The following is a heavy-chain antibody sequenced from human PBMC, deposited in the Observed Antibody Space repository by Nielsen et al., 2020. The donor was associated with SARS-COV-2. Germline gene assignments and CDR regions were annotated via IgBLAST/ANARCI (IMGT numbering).Heavy chain of an antibody. CDR2: INSDGSST. CDR1: GFTFSSYW. V-gene: IGHV3-74*01. Sequence: GESLKISCAASGFTFSSYWMHWVRQAPGKGLVWVSRINSDGSSTSYADSVKGRFTISRDNAKNTLYLQMNSLRAEDTAVYYCARPYDSSGYYYYGMDVWGQGTTVTVSS. J-gene: IGHJ6*02. D-gene: IGHD3-22*01. CDR3: ARPYDSSGYYYYGMDV.